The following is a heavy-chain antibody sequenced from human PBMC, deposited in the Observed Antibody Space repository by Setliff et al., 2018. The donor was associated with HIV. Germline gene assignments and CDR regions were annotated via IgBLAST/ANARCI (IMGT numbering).Heavy chain of an antibody. CDR2: MRPNSGNT. CDR1: GYSITSNQ. J-gene: IGHJ4*01. D-gene: IGHD6-13*01. Sequence: ASVKVSCKASGYSITSNQIGWVRQATGNGFEWMGYMRPNSGNTGYAPKFEGRVTMTRDTSTNTVFMQLTSLTFRETAVYYCARGLYSLHLWGQETLVNVSS. V-gene: IGHV1-8*01. CDR3: ARGLYSLHL.